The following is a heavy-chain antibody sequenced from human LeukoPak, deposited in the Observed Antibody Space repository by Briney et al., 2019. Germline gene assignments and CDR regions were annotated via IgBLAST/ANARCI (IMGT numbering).Heavy chain of an antibody. CDR3: AKVHSSGWYGGAFDI. J-gene: IGHJ3*02. D-gene: IGHD6-19*01. Sequence: GGSLRLSCAASGFTFSSYGMSWVRQAPGKGLEWVSAISGSGGSTYYADSVKGRFTISRDNSKNTLYLQMNSLRAEDTAVYCCAKVHSSGWYGGAFDIWGQGTMVTVSS. CDR1: GFTFSSYG. V-gene: IGHV3-23*01. CDR2: ISGSGGST.